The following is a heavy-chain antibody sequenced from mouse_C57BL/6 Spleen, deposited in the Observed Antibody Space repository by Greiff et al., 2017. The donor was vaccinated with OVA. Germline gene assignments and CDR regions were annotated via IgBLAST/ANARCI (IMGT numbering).Heavy chain of an antibody. CDR1: GYSITSGYY. CDR3: ARDLTGGGFAY. CDR2: ISYDGSN. J-gene: IGHJ3*01. D-gene: IGHD4-1*01. V-gene: IGHV3-6*01. Sequence: EVKLMESGPGLVKPSQSLSLTCSVTGYSITSGYYWNWIRQFPGNKLEWMGYISYDGSNNYNPSLKNRISITRDTSKNQFFLKLNSVTTEDTATYYCARDLTGGGFAYWGQGTLVTVSA.